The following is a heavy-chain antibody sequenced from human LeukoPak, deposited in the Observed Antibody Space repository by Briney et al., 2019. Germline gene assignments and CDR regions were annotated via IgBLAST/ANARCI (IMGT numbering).Heavy chain of an antibody. CDR2: IYYSGST. CDR3: ARVQGGLWYYDFWSGYRALDAFDI. V-gene: IGHV4-59*01. D-gene: IGHD3-3*01. CDR1: GGSISSYY. J-gene: IGHJ3*02. Sequence: SETLSLTCTVSGGSISSYYWSWIRQPPGKGLEWIGYIYYSGSTNYNPSLKSRVTISVDTSKNQFSMKLSSLTAAGTAVYYGARVQGGLWYYDFWSGYRALDAFDIWGQGTMVTVSS.